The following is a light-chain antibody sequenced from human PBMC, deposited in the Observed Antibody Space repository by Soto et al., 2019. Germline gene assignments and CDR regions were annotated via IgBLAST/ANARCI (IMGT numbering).Light chain of an antibody. CDR2: AAS. Sequence: DIKMYISPSSLCASVGDRVTMTCRASQGIRNDLGWYQQKPGKAPKRLIYAASSLQSGVPSRFSGSGSGTDFTLTISSLQPEDFATYYCQQVNSFRTFGQGTKVDI. J-gene: IGKJ1*01. CDR1: QGIRND. V-gene: IGKV1-17*01. CDR3: QQVNSFRT.